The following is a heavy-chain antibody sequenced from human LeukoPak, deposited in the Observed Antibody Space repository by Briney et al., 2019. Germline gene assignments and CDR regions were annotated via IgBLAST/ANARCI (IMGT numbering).Heavy chain of an antibody. Sequence: PGRSLRLSCAASGFTFDDYAMNWVRQAPGKGLEWVSGISCTSGSMCYADSVKGRFTISRDKAKNSLYLQMNSLRAEDTAVYYCARRITGTTMDYWGQGTLVTVSS. CDR1: GFTFDDYA. J-gene: IGHJ4*02. D-gene: IGHD1-7*01. CDR2: ISCTSGSM. V-gene: IGHV3-9*01. CDR3: ARRITGTTMDY.